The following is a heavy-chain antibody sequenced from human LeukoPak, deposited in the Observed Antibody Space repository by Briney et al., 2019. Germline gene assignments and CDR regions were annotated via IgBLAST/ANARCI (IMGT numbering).Heavy chain of an antibody. J-gene: IGHJ3*02. CDR1: GGSISSSSYY. CDR3: ARAGYCTSTTCPDAFDI. Sequence: PSETLSLTCTVSGGSISSSSYYWGWIRQPPGKGLEWIGSIYYRGSTYYNPSLKSRVTISVDTSKNHLSLKLSSVTAADTAVYYCARAGYCTSTTCPDAFDIRSQGTKVTVSS. CDR2: IYYRGST. D-gene: IGHD2-2*01. V-gene: IGHV4-39*07.